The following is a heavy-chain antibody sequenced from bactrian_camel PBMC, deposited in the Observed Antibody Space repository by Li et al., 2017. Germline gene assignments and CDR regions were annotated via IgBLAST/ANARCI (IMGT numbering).Heavy chain of an antibody. CDR3: TTGGSWFEY. CDR2: LYNDSNA. CDR1: EYSISNYC. Sequence: HVQLVESGGASVQAGGSLRISCAASEYSISNYCMDWIRQAPGKEPQWVSSLYNDSNAHYADSVKGRFAISRDNAKGMVYLQMNSLQSGDTALYYCTTGGSWFEYWGQGTQVTVS. J-gene: IGHJ4*01. V-gene: IGHV3-2*01. D-gene: IGHD5*01.